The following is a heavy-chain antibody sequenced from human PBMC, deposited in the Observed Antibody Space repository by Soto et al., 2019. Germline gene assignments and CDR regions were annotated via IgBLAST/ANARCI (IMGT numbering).Heavy chain of an antibody. CDR1: GGTFSSYA. V-gene: IGHV1-69*01. CDR2: IIPIFGTA. J-gene: IGHJ3*02. CDR3: ARVSGIQGDAFYI. D-gene: IGHD1-20*01. Sequence: QVQLVQSGAEVKKPGSSVKVSCKASGGTFSSYAISWVRQAPGQGLEWMGGIIPIFGTANYAQKFQGRVTLTADEPTNTAYMEVSGLTSEDTAVDYCARVSGIQGDAFYIWGQGKMGPLSS.